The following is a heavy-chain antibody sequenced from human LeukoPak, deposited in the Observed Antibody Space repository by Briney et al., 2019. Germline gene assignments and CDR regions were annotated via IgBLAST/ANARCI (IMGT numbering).Heavy chain of an antibody. Sequence: GGSLRLSCAASGFTFSSYAMSWVRQAPGKGLEWVSGISGSGGSTYYADSVKGRFTISRDNAKNTLSLQMNSLRAGDTAVYYCARDYDFWSGFFDYWGQGTLVTVSS. CDR1: GFTFSSYA. J-gene: IGHJ4*02. CDR2: ISGSGGST. V-gene: IGHV3-23*01. D-gene: IGHD3-3*01. CDR3: ARDYDFWSGFFDY.